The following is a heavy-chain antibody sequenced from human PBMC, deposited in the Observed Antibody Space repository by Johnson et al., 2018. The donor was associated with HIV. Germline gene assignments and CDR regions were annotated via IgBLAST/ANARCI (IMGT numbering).Heavy chain of an antibody. CDR1: GFTFSNYA. D-gene: IGHD6-19*01. J-gene: IGHJ3*02. CDR3: AKGGGSGWSDAFDI. CDR2: ISSDGNNK. V-gene: IGHV3-30-3*01. Sequence: QVQLVESGGGVVQPGRSLRLSCAASGFTFSNYAIHWVRQAPGKGLEWVAVISSDGNNKHYADSVKGRFTISRDNSKNTLYLQMNSLRAEDTAVYYCAKGGGSGWSDAFDIWDQGTMVTVSS.